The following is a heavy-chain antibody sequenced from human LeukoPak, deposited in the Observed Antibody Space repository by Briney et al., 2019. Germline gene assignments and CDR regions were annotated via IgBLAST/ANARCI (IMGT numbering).Heavy chain of an antibody. CDR1: GGSISSHY. CDR3: ARETYYYDSSGYYYLWYFDY. V-gene: IGHV4-4*07. J-gene: IGHJ4*02. Sequence: SETLSLTCTVSGGSISSHYWSWIRQPAGKGLEWIGRISTGGSTDYNPSLKSRVTMSLDTSEKQFSLKLTSVTAADTAVYYCARETYYYDSSGYYYLWYFDYWGRRTLVTVSS. CDR2: ISTGGST. D-gene: IGHD3-22*01.